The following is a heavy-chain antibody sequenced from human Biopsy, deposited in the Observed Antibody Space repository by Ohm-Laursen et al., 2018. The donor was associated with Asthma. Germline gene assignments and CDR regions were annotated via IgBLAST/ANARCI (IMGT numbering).Heavy chain of an antibody. CDR2: MNPNSGNT. Sequence: ASVKVSCKASGYTFTSYDINWVRQATGQGLEWMGWMNPNSGNTGYPQNFQGRVTMTRDTSISTAYMELSSLRSDDTAVYFCARAVDYSHYYGIDVWGQGTTVTVS. D-gene: IGHD3-10*01. J-gene: IGHJ6*02. V-gene: IGHV1-8*01. CDR3: ARAVDYSHYYGIDV. CDR1: GYTFTSYD.